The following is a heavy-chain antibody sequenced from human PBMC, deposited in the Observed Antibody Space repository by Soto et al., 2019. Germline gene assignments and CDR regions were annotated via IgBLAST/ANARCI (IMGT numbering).Heavy chain of an antibody. Sequence: SETLSLTCAVYGGSFSGYYWSWIRQPPGKGLEWIGEINHSGSTNYNPSLKSRVTISVDTSKNQFSRKLSSVTAADTAVYYCARGRSYATRWFDPWGQGTLVTVSS. CDR2: INHSGST. D-gene: IGHD3-10*01. V-gene: IGHV4-34*01. CDR3: ARGRSYATRWFDP. J-gene: IGHJ5*02. CDR1: GGSFSGYY.